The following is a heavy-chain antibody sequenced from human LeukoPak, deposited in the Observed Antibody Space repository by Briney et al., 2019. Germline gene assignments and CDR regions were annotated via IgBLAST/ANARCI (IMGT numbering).Heavy chain of an antibody. D-gene: IGHD5-18*01. CDR1: GGSISSYY. V-gene: IGHV4-59*01. Sequence: SETLSLTSTVSGGSISSYYWSWIRQSPGKGLEWIGYIYYSGNTNYNPSLKSRVTISVDTSKNQFSLKLSSVTAADTAVYYCARGSSGYSYGWGQGILVTVSS. J-gene: IGHJ4*02. CDR2: IYYSGNT. CDR3: ARGSSGYSYG.